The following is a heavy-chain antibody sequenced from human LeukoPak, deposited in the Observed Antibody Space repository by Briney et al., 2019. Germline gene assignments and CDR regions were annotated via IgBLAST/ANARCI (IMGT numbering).Heavy chain of an antibody. V-gene: IGHV4-4*02. J-gene: IGHJ4*02. CDR2: IYRSGST. D-gene: IGHD3-10*01. CDR3: ARVVYGSGNNFDY. Sequence: SGTLSLTCAVSGGSISSNNWWSWVRQPPGKGLEWIGEIYRSGSTNYNPSLKSRVSISIDKSKNQFSLKVTSVTAADTAVYYCARVVYGSGNNFDYWGQGTLVTVSS. CDR1: GGSISSNNW.